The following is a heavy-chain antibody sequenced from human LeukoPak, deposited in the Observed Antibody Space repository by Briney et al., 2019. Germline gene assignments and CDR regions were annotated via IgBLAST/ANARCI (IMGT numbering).Heavy chain of an antibody. D-gene: IGHD5-24*01. CDR3: ARDSEMATSY. CDR1: GGSISSSSYY. J-gene: IGHJ4*02. V-gene: IGHV4-39*07. Sequence: SETLSLTCTVSGGSISSSSYYWGWIRQPPGKGLEWIGSIYYSGSTYYNPSLKSRVTISVDTSKNQFSLKLSSVTAADTAVYYCARDSEMATSYWGQGTLVTVSS. CDR2: IYYSGST.